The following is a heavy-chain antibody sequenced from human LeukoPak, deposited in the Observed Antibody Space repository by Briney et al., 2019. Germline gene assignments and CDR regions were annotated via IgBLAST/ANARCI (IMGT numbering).Heavy chain of an antibody. Sequence: SETLSLTCTVSGGSISSSSYYWGWIRQPPGKGLEWIGSIYYSGSTYYNPSLKSRVTISVDTSKNQFSLKLSSVTAADTAVYYCASVRGYSSGWYASGFDPWGQGTLVTVSS. J-gene: IGHJ5*02. V-gene: IGHV4-39*07. CDR3: ASVRGYSSGWYASGFDP. CDR1: GGSISSSSYY. CDR2: IYYSGST. D-gene: IGHD6-19*01.